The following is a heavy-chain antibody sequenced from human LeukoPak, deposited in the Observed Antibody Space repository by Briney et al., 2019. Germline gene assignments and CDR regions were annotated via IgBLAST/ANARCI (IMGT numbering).Heavy chain of an antibody. V-gene: IGHV5-51*01. J-gene: IGHJ5*02. CDR1: GYSFTSYW. CDR2: IYPGDSNT. Sequence: GESLKISCKGSGYSFTSYWIGWVRQMPRKGLEWMGIIYPGDSNTTYSPSFQGQVTISADKSISTAYLQWSSLKASDTAIYYCAKRPGRHAPWVSWGQGTLVTVSS. CDR3: AKRPGRHAPWVS. D-gene: IGHD1-1*01.